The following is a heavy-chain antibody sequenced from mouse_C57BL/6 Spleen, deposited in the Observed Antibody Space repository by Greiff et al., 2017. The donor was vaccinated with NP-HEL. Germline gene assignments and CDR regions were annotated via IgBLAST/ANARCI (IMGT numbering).Heavy chain of an antibody. CDR2: IYTGNSDT. V-gene: IGHV1-5*01. CDR1: GYTFTSYW. D-gene: IGHD1-1*01. Sequence: VQLQQSGTVLARPGASVKMSCKTSGYTFTSYWMHWVKQRPGQGLEWIGAIYTGNSDTSYNQKFKGKAKLTAVTSASTAYMELSSLTNEDSAVYYCTRNYYGSSSWFAYWGQGTLVTVSA. J-gene: IGHJ3*01. CDR3: TRNYYGSSSWFAY.